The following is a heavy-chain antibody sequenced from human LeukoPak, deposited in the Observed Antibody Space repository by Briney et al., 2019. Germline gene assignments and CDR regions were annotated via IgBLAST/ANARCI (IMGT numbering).Heavy chain of an antibody. J-gene: IGHJ4*02. CDR3: ATGPRGSGSYYPFDY. Sequence: SVMVSCRASGGTFISYAISWVRQAPGQGLVWMGRITPILGIANYSQKFQGRVTITADKSTSTAYMELSSLRSEDTAVYYCATGPRGSGSYYPFDYWGQGTLVTVSS. CDR1: GGTFISYA. CDR2: ITPILGIA. V-gene: IGHV1-69*04. D-gene: IGHD3-10*01.